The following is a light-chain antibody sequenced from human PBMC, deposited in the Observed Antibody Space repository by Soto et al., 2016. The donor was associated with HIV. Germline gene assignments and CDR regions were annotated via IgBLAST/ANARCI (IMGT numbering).Light chain of an antibody. CDR1: QTISNF. Sequence: DIQMTQSPSSLSASVGDRVTITCRASQTISNFLNWYQQNPGKAPKLLIYAASSLQSGVPSRFSGSGSGTDFTLTISTLQPEDFATYYCQQSYSTPYTFGQGTKLE. CDR2: AAS. J-gene: IGKJ2*01. V-gene: IGKV1-39*01. CDR3: QQSYSTPYT.